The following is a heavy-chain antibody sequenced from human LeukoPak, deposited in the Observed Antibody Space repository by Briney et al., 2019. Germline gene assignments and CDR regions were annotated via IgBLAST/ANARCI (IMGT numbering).Heavy chain of an antibody. CDR2: INWNGGNT. CDR3: AKPARTDAFDI. Sequence: GGSLRLSCAASGFTFDDYGMSWVRQAPGKRLEWVSGINWNGGNTYYADSVKGRFTISRDNSKNTLYLQMNSLRAEDTAVYYCAKPARTDAFDIWGQGTMITVSS. D-gene: IGHD1-14*01. J-gene: IGHJ3*02. CDR1: GFTFDDYG. V-gene: IGHV3-23*01.